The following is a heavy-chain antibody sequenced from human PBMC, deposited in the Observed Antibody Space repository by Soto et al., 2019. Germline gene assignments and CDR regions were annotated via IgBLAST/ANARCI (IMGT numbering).Heavy chain of an antibody. J-gene: IGHJ6*02. Sequence: QVQLQESGPGLVKPSETLSLTCTVSGDSVSSYKWSWIRQTPGKGLEWIGYIDNNGGTSYNPSLRSLVTKSVDTSTKQFSLRLNSVTAADTAVYYGVRQGFGALHGLVEVWGQGTTVTVSS. CDR1: GDSVSSYK. CDR3: VRQGFGALHGLVEV. V-gene: IGHV4-59*08. D-gene: IGHD3-10*01. CDR2: IDNNGGT.